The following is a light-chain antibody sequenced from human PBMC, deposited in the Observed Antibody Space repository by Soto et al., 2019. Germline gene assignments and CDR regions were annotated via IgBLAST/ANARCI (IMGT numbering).Light chain of an antibody. Sequence: QSALTQPASVSGSPGESFTISSTGTSSDVGGYKYVSWYQQHPGKSPKLMIYEVSNRPSGVSNRFSGSKSDNTASLTISGLQAEDEADYYCSSYTSSSTPYVFGTGTKLTVL. CDR2: EVS. V-gene: IGLV2-14*01. CDR3: SSYTSSSTPYV. CDR1: SSDVGGYKY. J-gene: IGLJ1*01.